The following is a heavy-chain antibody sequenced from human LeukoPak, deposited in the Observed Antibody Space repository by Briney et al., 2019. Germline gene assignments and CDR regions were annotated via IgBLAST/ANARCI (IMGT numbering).Heavy chain of an antibody. CDR2: IYYSGST. CDR3: ARVGIVGDY. CDR1: GGSISSYY. V-gene: IGHV4-59*12. J-gene: IGHJ4*02. D-gene: IGHD3-22*01. Sequence: PSETLSLTCTVSGGSISSYYWSWIRQPPGKGLEWIGSIYYSGSTYYNPSLKSRVTISVDTSKNQFSLKLSSVTAADTAVYYCARVGIVGDYWGQGTLVTASS.